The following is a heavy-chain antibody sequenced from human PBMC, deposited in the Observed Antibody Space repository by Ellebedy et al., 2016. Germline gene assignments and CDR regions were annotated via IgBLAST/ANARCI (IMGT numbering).Heavy chain of an antibody. V-gene: IGHV4-34*01. CDR1: GGSFSGYY. CDR3: ARGHSVLRFLDV. CDR2: INHSGST. D-gene: IGHD3-3*01. J-gene: IGHJ6*04. Sequence: SETLSLTXAVYGGSFSGYYWSWIRQPPGKGLEWIGEINHSGSTNYNPSLKSRVTISVDTSKNQFSLKLSSVTAADTAVYYCARGHSVLRFLDVWGKGTTVTVSS.